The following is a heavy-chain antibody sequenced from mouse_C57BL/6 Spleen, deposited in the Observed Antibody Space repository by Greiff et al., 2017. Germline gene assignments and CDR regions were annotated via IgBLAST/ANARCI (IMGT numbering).Heavy chain of an antibody. CDR2: IWTGGGT. Sequence: VQLQESGPGLVAPSQSLSITCTVSGFSLTSYAISWVRQPPGKGLEWLGVIWTGGGTNYNSALKSRLSISKDNSKSQVFLKMNSLQTDDTARYYCATYSTGREDAMDYWGQGTSVTVSS. CDR3: ATYSTGREDAMDY. CDR1: GFSLTSYA. D-gene: IGHD2-5*01. J-gene: IGHJ4*01. V-gene: IGHV2-9-1*01.